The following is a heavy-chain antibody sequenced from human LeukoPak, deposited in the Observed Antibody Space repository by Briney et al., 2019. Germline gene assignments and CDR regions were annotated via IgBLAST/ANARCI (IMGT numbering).Heavy chain of an antibody. CDR3: ASTTAAGTRYSIYYYYMDV. CDR1: GFTLNSYW. J-gene: IGHJ6*03. V-gene: IGHV3-7*01. D-gene: IGHD6-13*01. CDR2: IEQDRREK. Sequence: GGSLRLSCAASGFTLNSYWMSWVRQAPGKGLERVANIEQDRREKNYVDSVKGRFTISRDNAKNSLYLQMNSLRVEDTAVYYCASTTAAGTRYSIYYYYMDVWGKGTTVTVSS.